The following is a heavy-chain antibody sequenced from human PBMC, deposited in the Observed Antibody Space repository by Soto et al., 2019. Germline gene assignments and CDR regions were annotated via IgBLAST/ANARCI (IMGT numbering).Heavy chain of an antibody. D-gene: IGHD6-19*01. J-gene: IGHJ1*01. V-gene: IGHV4-31*03. CDR2: IYYSVST. CDR3: ARSSVAGAGYFQH. Sequence: QVQLQESGPGLVKPSQTLSLTCTVSGGSVSGGVYYWNWIRQHPEKGLEWIGYIYYSVSTYYNPSLRSRVTISADTSKNQFSLKLSSVTVADTAVYYCARSSVAGAGYFQHWGQGTQVIVSS. CDR1: GGSVSGGVYY.